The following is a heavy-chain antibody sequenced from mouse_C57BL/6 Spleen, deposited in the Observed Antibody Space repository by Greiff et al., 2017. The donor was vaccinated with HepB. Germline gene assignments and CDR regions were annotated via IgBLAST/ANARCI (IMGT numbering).Heavy chain of an antibody. V-gene: IGHV1-26*01. Sequence: EVQLQQSGPELVKPGASVKISCKASGYTFTDYYMNWVKQSHGKSLEWIGDINPNNGGTSYNQKFKGKATLTVDKSSSTAYMELRSLTSEDSAVYYCARSHKTYYFDYWGQGTTLTVSS. CDR1: GYTFTDYY. CDR3: ARSHKTYYFDY. CDR2: INPNNGGT. J-gene: IGHJ2*01.